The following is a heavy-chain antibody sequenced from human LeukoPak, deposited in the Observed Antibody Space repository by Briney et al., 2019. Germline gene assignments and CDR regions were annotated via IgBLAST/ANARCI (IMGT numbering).Heavy chain of an antibody. D-gene: IGHD1-1*01. V-gene: IGHV4-34*01. Sequence: SETLSLTCAVYGGSFSGYYWSWIRQPPGKGLEWIGEINHSGSTNYNPSLKSRVTISVHTSKNQFSLKLSSVTAADTAVYYCARHAYGSPYNFDYWGQGTLVTVSS. CDR1: GGSFSGYY. J-gene: IGHJ4*02. CDR2: INHSGST. CDR3: ARHAYGSPYNFDY.